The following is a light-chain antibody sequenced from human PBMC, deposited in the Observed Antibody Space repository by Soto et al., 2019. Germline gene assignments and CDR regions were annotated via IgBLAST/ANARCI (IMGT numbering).Light chain of an antibody. J-gene: IGKJ1*01. V-gene: IGKV1-17*01. CDR3: QHYNSYSEA. CDR2: AAS. Sequence: IQMTQSPSSLSASVGDTVTITCRASQGIRNDLGWYQQKPGKAPKLLIHAASSLESGVPSRFSGSGSGTEFTLTISSLQPDDFATYYCQHYNSYSEAFGQGTKVDIK. CDR1: QGIRND.